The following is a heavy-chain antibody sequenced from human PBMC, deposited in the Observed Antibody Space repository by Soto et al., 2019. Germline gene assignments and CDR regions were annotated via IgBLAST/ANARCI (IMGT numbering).Heavy chain of an antibody. Sequence: EVQLVESGGGLVQPGGSLRLSCAASGFTFSSYWMSWVRQAPGKGLEWVANIKQDGSEKYYVDSVKGRFTISRDNAKNSRYLQMTSLRAEDTAVYYCARVEVYATRVRSAADELRCYGLGVRCHGIAV. CDR1: GFTFSSYW. J-gene: IGHJ6*02. V-gene: IGHV3-7*01. CDR2: IKQDGSEK. D-gene: IGHD3-16*01. CDR3: ARVEVYATRVRSAADELRCYGLGV.